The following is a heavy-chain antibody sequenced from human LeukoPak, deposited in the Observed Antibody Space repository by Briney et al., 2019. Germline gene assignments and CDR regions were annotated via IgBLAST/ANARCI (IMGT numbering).Heavy chain of an antibody. CDR2: IKQDGSEK. CDR3: ARDHDGSGSYYRTFDY. CDR1: GFTFSSYW. D-gene: IGHD3-10*01. J-gene: IGHJ4*02. V-gene: IGHV3-7*01. Sequence: GSLRLSCAASGFTFSSYWMSWVRQAPGKGLEWVANIKQDGSEKYYVDSVKGRFTISRDNAKNSLYLQMNSLRAEDTAVYYCARDHDGSGSYYRTFDYWGQGTLVTVSS.